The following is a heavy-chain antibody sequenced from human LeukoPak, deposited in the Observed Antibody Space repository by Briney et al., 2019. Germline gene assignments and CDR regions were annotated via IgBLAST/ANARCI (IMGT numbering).Heavy chain of an antibody. CDR1: GGSIISSDYH. V-gene: IGHV4-39*01. J-gene: IGHJ3*02. Sequence: SETLSLTCTVSGGSIISSDYHWGWVRQPPGKGLEWIGTISYSGNTDYNPSLRSRVTISVDTSNDQFSLRLGSVTAADTAIYHCARHCCSAPSKRVFDIWGQGTMVAVSS. CDR2: ISYSGNT. D-gene: IGHD2-15*01. CDR3: ARHCCSAPSKRVFDI.